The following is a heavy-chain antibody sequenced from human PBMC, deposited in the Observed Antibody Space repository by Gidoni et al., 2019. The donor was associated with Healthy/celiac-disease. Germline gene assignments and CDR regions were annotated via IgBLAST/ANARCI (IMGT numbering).Heavy chain of an antibody. Sequence: VQLVESGGGLVKPGGSLRLSCAASGFTFSSYSMNWVRQAPGKGLEWVSSISSSSSYIYYADSVKGRFTISRDNAKNSLYLQMNSLRAEDTAVYYCASTPYDFWSGYPYYFDYWGQGTLVTVSS. CDR2: ISSSSSYI. D-gene: IGHD3-3*01. J-gene: IGHJ4*02. CDR3: ASTPYDFWSGYPYYFDY. V-gene: IGHV3-21*01. CDR1: GFTFSSYS.